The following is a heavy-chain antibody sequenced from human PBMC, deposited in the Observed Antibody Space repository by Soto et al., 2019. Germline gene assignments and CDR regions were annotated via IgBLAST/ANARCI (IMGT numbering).Heavy chain of an antibody. CDR3: PRQFAHSHYVVGKNQYYYGMDV. J-gene: IGHJ6*01. CDR1: GYSFNNYW. CDR2: IYPGDSET. Sequence: GESLKISCKGSGYSFNNYWIAWVRQMPGKGLEWRGIIYPGDSETRYSPTFQGQVTISVVKSISTAYLQWGGLKASDTAMYYCPRQFAHSHYVVGKNQYYYGMDVWGQGITVTVSS. D-gene: IGHD4-4*01. V-gene: IGHV5-51*01.